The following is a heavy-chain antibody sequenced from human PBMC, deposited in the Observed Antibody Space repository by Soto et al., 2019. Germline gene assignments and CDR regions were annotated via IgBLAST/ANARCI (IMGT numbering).Heavy chain of an antibody. CDR2: IIPIFGTA. Sequence: QVQLVQSGAEVKKPGSSVKVSCKASGGTFSSYAISWVRQAPGQGLEWMGGIIPIFGTANYAQKFQGRVKITADKATSTAYMELSSLRSEDTAVYYCARRGRGYSYGYSLDYWGQGTLVTVS. J-gene: IGHJ4*02. V-gene: IGHV1-69*06. D-gene: IGHD5-18*01. CDR1: GGTFSSYA. CDR3: ARRGRGYSYGYSLDY.